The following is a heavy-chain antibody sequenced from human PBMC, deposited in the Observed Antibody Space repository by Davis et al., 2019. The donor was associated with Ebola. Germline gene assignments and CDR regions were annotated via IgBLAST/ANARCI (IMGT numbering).Heavy chain of an antibody. CDR2: IYYSGST. CDR1: GGSISSHY. CDR3: ARDQYFSSYWYFGL. V-gene: IGHV4-59*11. J-gene: IGHJ2*01. D-gene: IGHD3-10*01. Sequence: PSETLSLTCTVSGGSISSHYWSWIRQPPGKGLEWIGYIYYSGSTNYNPSLKSRVTMSVDTSKTQFSLKLSSVTAADTAVYYCARDQYFSSYWYFGLWGRGTLVTVSS.